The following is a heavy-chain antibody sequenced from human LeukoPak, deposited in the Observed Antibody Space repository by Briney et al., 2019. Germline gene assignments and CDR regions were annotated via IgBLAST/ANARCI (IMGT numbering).Heavy chain of an antibody. CDR1: GFTFSSYA. D-gene: IGHD1-14*01. V-gene: IGHV3-21*06. Sequence: SGGSLRLSCAASGFTFSSYAMSWVRQAPGKGLEWVASIGPTGSDRYHADSIKGRFTISRDNANNFLYLQMNSLRAEDTAVYYCATETNGRHYDYWGQGTLLTVSS. CDR3: ATETNGRHYDY. CDR2: IGPTGSDR. J-gene: IGHJ4*02.